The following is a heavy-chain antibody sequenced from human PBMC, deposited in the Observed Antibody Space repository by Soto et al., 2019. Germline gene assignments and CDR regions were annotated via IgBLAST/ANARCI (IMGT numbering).Heavy chain of an antibody. J-gene: IGHJ2*01. Sequence: VQLLESGGGLVQPGGSLRLSCAASGFTFSSYAMNWVRQAPGKGLEWVSVISGSGGSTYYADAVKGRFTISRDNSKTTLYLQMSSLRAEDTAVYYCARRTVGWYFDLWGRGTLVTVSS. V-gene: IGHV3-23*01. CDR3: ARRTVGWYFDL. CDR1: GFTFSSYA. D-gene: IGHD4-17*01. CDR2: ISGSGGST.